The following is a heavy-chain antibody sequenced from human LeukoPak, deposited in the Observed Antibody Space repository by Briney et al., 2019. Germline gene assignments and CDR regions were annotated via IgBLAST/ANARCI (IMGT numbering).Heavy chain of an antibody. D-gene: IGHD3-22*01. V-gene: IGHV1-69*04. CDR1: GGTFSSYT. J-gene: IGHJ4*02. CDR2: IIPILGIA. CDR3: ARDHEDSSGYALFDY. Sequence: SVKVSCKASGGTFSSYTISWVRQAPGQGLEWMGRIIPILGIANYAQKFQGRVTITADKSTSTAYMELSSLRSEDTAVYYCARDHEDSSGYALFDYWGQGTLVTVSS.